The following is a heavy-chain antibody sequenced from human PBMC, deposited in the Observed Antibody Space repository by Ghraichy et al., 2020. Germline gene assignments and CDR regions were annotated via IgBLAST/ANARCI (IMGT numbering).Heavy chain of an antibody. CDR2: VKPDGGEK. V-gene: IGHV3-7*03. Sequence: GGSLRLSCAASGFMFSSYWVTWVRQAPGKGLEWVVNVKPDGGEKNYVGSVKGRFTISRDNAKKSLYLQLNSLRAEDTAVYYCARDRYDSSGYGGWTTDYWGQGTLVTVSS. CDR1: GFMFSSYW. D-gene: IGHD3-22*01. J-gene: IGHJ4*02. CDR3: ARDRYDSSGYGGWTTDY.